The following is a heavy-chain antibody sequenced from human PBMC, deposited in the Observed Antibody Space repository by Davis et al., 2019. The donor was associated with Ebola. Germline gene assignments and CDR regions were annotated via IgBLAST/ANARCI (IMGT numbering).Heavy chain of an antibody. Sequence: GESLKISCAASGFTFSSYSMNWVRQAPGKGLEWVSYITSSSSTIYYADSVKGRFTISRDNAKNSLYLQMNSLRDEDTAVYYCARASKYNWNYYYYGMDVWGQGTLVTVSS. CDR1: GFTFSSYS. CDR2: ITSSSSTI. CDR3: ARASKYNWNYYYYGMDV. D-gene: IGHD1-20*01. J-gene: IGHJ6*02. V-gene: IGHV3-48*02.